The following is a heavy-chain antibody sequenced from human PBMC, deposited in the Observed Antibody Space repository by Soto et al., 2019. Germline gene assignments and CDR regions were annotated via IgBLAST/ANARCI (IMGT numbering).Heavy chain of an antibody. Sequence: EVQLVESGGGLVQPRRSLRISCAASGFTFSRYAMNWVRQAPGKGLEWVSYISVGGGSIFYSDSVKGRFTISRDDAQNSVYLQMNSPRDEDTALYFCVRGDQGAFDVWGQGTMVIVSS. CDR2: ISVGGGSI. J-gene: IGHJ3*01. CDR1: GFTFSRYA. CDR3: VRGDQGAFDV. V-gene: IGHV3-48*02.